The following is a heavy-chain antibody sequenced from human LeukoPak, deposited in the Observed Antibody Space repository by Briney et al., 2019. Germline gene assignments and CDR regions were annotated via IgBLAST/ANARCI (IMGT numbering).Heavy chain of an antibody. D-gene: IGHD3-10*01. Sequence: GGSLRLSCAASGFTFSSYWMSWVRQAPGKGLEWVANIKQDGSEKYCMDSVKGRFTISRDNAKNSLYLQMNSLRAEDTAVYYCARENYYGSGSYCFDYWGQGTLVTVSS. J-gene: IGHJ4*02. V-gene: IGHV3-7*03. CDR2: IKQDGSEK. CDR3: ARENYYGSGSYCFDY. CDR1: GFTFSSYW.